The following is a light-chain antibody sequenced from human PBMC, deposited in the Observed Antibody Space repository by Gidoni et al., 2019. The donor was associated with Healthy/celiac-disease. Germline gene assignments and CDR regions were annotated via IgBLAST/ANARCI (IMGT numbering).Light chain of an antibody. CDR3: QQYDNLPCS. V-gene: IGKV1-33*01. Sequence: DIQMTQSPSSLSASVGDRVTITCQASQDISNYLNWYHQKPGKAPKLLIYDASNLETGVPSRFSGSGSGTDFTFTISSLQPEDIATYYCQQYDNLPCSFGQGTKLEIK. J-gene: IGKJ2*04. CDR2: DAS. CDR1: QDISNY.